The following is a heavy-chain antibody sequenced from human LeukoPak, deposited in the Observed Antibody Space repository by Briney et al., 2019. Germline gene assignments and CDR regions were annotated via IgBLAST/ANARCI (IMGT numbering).Heavy chain of an antibody. Sequence: PGGSLRLSCAASGFTFSSYWMSWVRQAPGKGLEWVANIKQDGSEKYYVDSVKGRFTISRDNAKNSLYLQMNSLRAEDTALYYCAKDMTQQLGEAFDIWGQGTMVTVSS. D-gene: IGHD6-13*01. CDR2: IKQDGSEK. J-gene: IGHJ3*02. CDR1: GFTFSSYW. CDR3: AKDMTQQLGEAFDI. V-gene: IGHV3-7*03.